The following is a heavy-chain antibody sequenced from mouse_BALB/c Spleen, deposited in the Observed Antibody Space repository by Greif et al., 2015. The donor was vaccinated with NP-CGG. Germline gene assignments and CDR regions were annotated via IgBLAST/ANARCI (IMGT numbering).Heavy chain of an antibody. Sequence: QVQLQQSGPGLVQPSQSLSITCTVSGFSLTSYGVHWVRQSPGKGLEWLGVIWSGGSTDYNAAFISRLSISKDNSKSQVFFKMDSLQANDTAIYYCARGATAMCYFDYWGQGTTLTVSS. J-gene: IGHJ2*01. V-gene: IGHV2-2*02. CDR1: GFSLTSYG. D-gene: IGHD1-2*01. CDR2: IWSGGST. CDR3: ARGATAMCYFDY.